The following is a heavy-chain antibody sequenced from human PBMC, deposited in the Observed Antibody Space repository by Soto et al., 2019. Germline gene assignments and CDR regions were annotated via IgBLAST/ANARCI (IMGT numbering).Heavy chain of an antibody. CDR1: GFSFSNYG. V-gene: IGHV3-33*01. Sequence: QVQLVESGGGVVQPGRSLRLSCAASGFSFSNYGMHWVRQAPGQGLEWVAVIWYDGSNRYYRDSVKGRFTISRDNSKNTLDLQMNSLRAEDTAVYYCARDEIRSSSMDVWGQGTTVTVSS. CDR2: IWYDGSNR. D-gene: IGHD3-3*01. CDR3: ARDEIRSSSMDV. J-gene: IGHJ6*02.